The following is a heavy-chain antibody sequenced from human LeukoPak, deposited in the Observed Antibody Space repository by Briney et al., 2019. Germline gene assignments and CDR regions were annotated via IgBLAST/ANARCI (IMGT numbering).Heavy chain of an antibody. D-gene: IGHD3-10*01. V-gene: IGHV4-39*01. CDR2: INYGGTT. CDR1: GGSLSSSNYY. CDR3: ARYVVSGSGRFYFDY. J-gene: IGHJ4*02. Sequence: SETLSLTCTVAGGSLSSSNYYWSWVRQPPGRELQWIASINYGGTTYYNPSLKSRLTISVDTSKNQFSLRLSSVTAADTAVYLCARYVVSGSGRFYFDYWGQGSLVTVSS.